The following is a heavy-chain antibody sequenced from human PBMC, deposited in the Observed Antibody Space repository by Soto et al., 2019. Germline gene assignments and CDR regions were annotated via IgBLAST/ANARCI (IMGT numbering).Heavy chain of an antibody. CDR3: ARDLDYWRAFDI. V-gene: IGHV4-59*01. CDR1: GGSISSYY. CDR2: IYYSGST. Sequence: PSETLSLTCTVSGGSISSYYWSWIRQPPGKGLEWIGYIYYSGSTNYNPSLKSRVTISVDTSKNQFSLKLGSVTAADTAVYYCARDLDYWRAFDIWGQGTMVTVSS. D-gene: IGHD4-17*01. J-gene: IGHJ3*02.